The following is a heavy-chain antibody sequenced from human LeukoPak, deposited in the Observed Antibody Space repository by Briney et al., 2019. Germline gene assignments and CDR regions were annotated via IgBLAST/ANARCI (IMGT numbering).Heavy chain of an antibody. J-gene: IGHJ4*02. CDR1: GFTFNIYA. D-gene: IGHD3-22*01. V-gene: IGHV3-23*01. Sequence: GGSLRLSCVASGFTFNIYAMSWVRQAPGKGLQWASAITDSGAGTYYADSVKGRFTISRDNSRNTLYLQMNSLRVEDTAFYYCASAQRPWFFDYWGQGTLVTVSS. CDR3: ASAQRPWFFDY. CDR2: ITDSGAGT.